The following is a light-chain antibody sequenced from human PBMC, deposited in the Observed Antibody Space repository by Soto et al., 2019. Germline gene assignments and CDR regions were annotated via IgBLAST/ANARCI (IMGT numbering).Light chain of an antibody. CDR1: QSVSNNY. Sequence: EIGLKQSPATLSLSTEERATLSCRASQSVSNNYLAWYQQKPGQAPRLLIYGASNRATGIPDRFSGSGSGTDFTLTIIRLEPEDFAVYYCQQYCSSGTFGQGTKVDIK. J-gene: IGKJ1*01. V-gene: IGKV3-20*01. CDR2: GAS. CDR3: QQYCSSGT.